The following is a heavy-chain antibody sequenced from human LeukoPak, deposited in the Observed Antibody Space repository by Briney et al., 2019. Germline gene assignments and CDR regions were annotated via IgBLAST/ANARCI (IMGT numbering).Heavy chain of an antibody. CDR1: GGSISSYY. V-gene: IGHV4-59*01. D-gene: IGHD2-15*01. J-gene: IGHJ4*02. CDR2: IYYSGST. CDR3: ARVGYCSGGSCYSPDAAFDY. Sequence: PSETLSLTCTVSGGSISSYYWSWIRQPPGKGLEWIGYIYYSGSTNYNPSLKSRVTISADTSKNQFSLKLSSVTAADTAVYYCARVGYCSGGSCYSPDAAFDYWGQGTLVTVSS.